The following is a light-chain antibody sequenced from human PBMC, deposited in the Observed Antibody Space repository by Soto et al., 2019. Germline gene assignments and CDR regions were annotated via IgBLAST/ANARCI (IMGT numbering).Light chain of an antibody. Sequence: QSALTQPPSASGSPGQSVAISCTGTSSGVGGYNYVSWYQQHPGKAPKLMIYEVNKRPSGVPDRFSGSKSGNTASLTVSGLQAEDEADYYCSSYAGSSNFFGTGTKVTVL. CDR1: SSGVGGYNY. J-gene: IGLJ1*01. CDR2: EVN. V-gene: IGLV2-8*01. CDR3: SSYAGSSNF.